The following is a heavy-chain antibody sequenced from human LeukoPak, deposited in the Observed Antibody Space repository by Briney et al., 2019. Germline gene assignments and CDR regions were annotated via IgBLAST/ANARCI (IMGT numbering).Heavy chain of an antibody. V-gene: IGHV1-69-2*01. D-gene: IGHD2-2*01. CDR2: VDPEDGET. CDR3: AANLGYCSSTSCNDFDY. J-gene: IGHJ4*02. CDR1: RYTFTDYY. Sequence: ASVKVSCKVSRYTFTDYYMHWVQQAPGKGLEWMGLVDPEDGETIYAEKFQGRVTITADTSTDTAYMELSSLRSEDTAVYYCAANLGYCSSTSCNDFDYWGQGTLVTVSS.